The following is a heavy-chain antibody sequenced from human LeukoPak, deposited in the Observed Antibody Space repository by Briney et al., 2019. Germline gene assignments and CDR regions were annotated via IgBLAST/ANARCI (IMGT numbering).Heavy chain of an antibody. V-gene: IGHV1-2*02. CDR1: GYTFTDYY. CDR3: AREVSTLPALDY. CDR2: INPNSGVT. J-gene: IGHJ4*02. D-gene: IGHD5/OR15-5a*01. Sequence: ASVKVSCKASGYTFTDYYMHWVRQAPGQGREWMGWINPNSGVTNYAQKFQGRVTMTRDTSISTAYMELSRLRSDDTAVYYCAREVSTLPALDYWGQGTLVTVSS.